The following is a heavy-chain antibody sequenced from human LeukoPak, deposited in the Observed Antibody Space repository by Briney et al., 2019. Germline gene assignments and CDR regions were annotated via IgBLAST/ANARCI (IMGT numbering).Heavy chain of an antibody. CDR1: GFTFSSYG. Sequence: GGSLRLSCAASGFTFSSYGMHWVRQAPGKGLEWVAFIRYDGSNKYYADSVKGRFTISRDNSENTLYLQMNSLRAEDTAVYYCANPRYFDWLLYYWGQGTLVTVSS. J-gene: IGHJ4*02. V-gene: IGHV3-30*02. CDR3: ANPRYFDWLLYY. D-gene: IGHD3-9*01. CDR2: IRYDGSNK.